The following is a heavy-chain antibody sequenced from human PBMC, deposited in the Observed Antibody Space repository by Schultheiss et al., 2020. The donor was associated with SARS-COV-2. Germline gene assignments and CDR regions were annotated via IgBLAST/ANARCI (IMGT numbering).Heavy chain of an antibody. V-gene: IGHV4-34*01. CDR2: INHSGST. Sequence: SETLSLTCTVSGGSISSYYWGWIRQPPGKGLEWIGEINHSGSTNYNPSLKSRVTISVDTSKNQFSLKLSSVTAADTAVYYCARAGGVCSGGSCYLYYYYGMDVWGQGTTVTVSS. CDR1: GGSISSYY. D-gene: IGHD2-15*01. J-gene: IGHJ6*02. CDR3: ARAGGVCSGGSCYLYYYYGMDV.